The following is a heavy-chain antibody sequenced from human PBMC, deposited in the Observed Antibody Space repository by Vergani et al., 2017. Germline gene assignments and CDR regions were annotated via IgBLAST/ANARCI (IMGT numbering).Heavy chain of an antibody. J-gene: IGHJ1*01. CDR3: ATKSCGTPGCQIGYFRE. D-gene: IGHD1-1*01. Sequence: QVHLVESGGGVVQPGRSLRLSCVVSGFISSYYGMHWVRQAPGKGLEWVAVISYEGTQKYYADSVKGRFTISRDNSKSTLYLQMNSLRTEDTAVYYCATKSCGTPGCQIGYFREWGQGTLVTVST. CDR1: GFISSYYG. CDR2: ISYEGTQK. V-gene: IGHV3-30*03.